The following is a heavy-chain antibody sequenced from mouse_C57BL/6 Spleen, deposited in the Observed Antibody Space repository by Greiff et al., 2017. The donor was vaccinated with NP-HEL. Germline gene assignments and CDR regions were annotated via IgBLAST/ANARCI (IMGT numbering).Heavy chain of an antibody. J-gene: IGHJ4*01. V-gene: IGHV1-53*01. D-gene: IGHD1-1*01. CDR2: INPSNGGT. CDR1: GYTFTSYW. CDR3: ARYGGGYGSSYDYAMDY. Sequence: QVQLQQPGTELVKPGASVKLSCKASGYTFTSYWMHWVKQRPGQGLEWIGNINPSNGGTNYNEKFKSKATLTVDKSSSTAYMQLSSLTSEDSAVYYCARYGGGYGSSYDYAMDYWGQGTSVTVSS.